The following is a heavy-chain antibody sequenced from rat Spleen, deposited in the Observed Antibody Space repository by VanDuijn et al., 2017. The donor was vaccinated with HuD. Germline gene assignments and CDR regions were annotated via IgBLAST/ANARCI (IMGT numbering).Heavy chain of an antibody. V-gene: IGHV3-3*01. D-gene: IGHD1-10*01. CDR1: GYSITSSYR. Sequence: QLQESGPGLVKPSQSLSLTCSVTGYSITSSYRWNLIRKFPGNKLEWMGYINSAGSTNYNPSLKSRISSTRDTSKNQFFLQVNSVTTEDTATYYCARDNNYKAYWGQGVMVTVSS. CDR3: ARDNNYKAY. CDR2: INSAGST. J-gene: IGHJ2*01.